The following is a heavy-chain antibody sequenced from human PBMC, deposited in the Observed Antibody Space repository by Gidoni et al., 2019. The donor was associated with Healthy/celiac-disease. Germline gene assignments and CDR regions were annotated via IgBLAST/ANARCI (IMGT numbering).Heavy chain of an antibody. CDR1: GFTFSSYS. CDR2: ISSSSSTI. CDR3: AREYQLPIPAPPNMDV. Sequence: EVQLVESGGGLVQPGGSLRLSCAASGFTFSSYSMNWVRQAPGKGLESVSYISSSSSTIYYADSVKGRFTISRDNAKNSLYLQMNSLRDEDTAVYYCAREYQLPIPAPPNMDVWGKGTTVTVSS. V-gene: IGHV3-48*02. D-gene: IGHD2-2*01. J-gene: IGHJ6*03.